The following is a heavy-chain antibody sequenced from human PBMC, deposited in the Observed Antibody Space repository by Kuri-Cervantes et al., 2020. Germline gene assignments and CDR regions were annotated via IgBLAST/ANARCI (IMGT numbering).Heavy chain of an antibody. CDR3: ARVTQPAAVDY. D-gene: IGHD2-2*01. CDR1: GFTFSSYS. V-gene: IGHV3-21*01. CDR2: ISSSSSYI. Sequence: GESLKISCAASGFTFSSYSMNWVRQAPGKGLEWVSPISSSSSYIYYADSVKGRFTISRDNAKNSLYLQMNSLRAEDTAVYYCARVTQPAAVDYWGQGTLVTVSS. J-gene: IGHJ4*02.